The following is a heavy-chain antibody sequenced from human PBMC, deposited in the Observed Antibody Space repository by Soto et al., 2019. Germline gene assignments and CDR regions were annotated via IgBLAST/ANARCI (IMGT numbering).Heavy chain of an antibody. CDR1: GFTFSNAW. V-gene: IGHV3-15*07. Sequence: PGGSLRLSCAASGFTFSNAWINWVRQAPGKGLEWVGRAKSKNDGGTTDFAAPVKGRFAISRDDSKNMVYLEMNSLQTEDTAIYYCTTDSYITSIIVRFDYWGHGTLVTVSS. D-gene: IGHD3-22*01. CDR2: AKSKNDGGTT. J-gene: IGHJ4*01. CDR3: TTDSYITSIIVRFDY.